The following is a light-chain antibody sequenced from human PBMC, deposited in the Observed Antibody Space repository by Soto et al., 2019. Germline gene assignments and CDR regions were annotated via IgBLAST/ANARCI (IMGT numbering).Light chain of an antibody. CDR3: QQYNNWPPLT. CDR1: QSVSSN. J-gene: IGKJ4*01. V-gene: IGKV3-15*01. Sequence: EIVMTQSPATLSVSPGERATLSCRASQSVSSNLAWYQQKPGQAPRLLIYGASTRAAGIPARFSGSGSGTDFTLTISSLHSEDFAIYYCQQYNNWPPLTFGGGTKVVIK. CDR2: GAS.